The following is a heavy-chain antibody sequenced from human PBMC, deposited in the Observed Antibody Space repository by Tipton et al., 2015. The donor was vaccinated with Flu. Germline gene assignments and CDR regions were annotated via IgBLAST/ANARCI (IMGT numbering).Heavy chain of an antibody. CDR3: ARVGPGGVYDY. J-gene: IGHJ4*02. V-gene: IGHV3-64*02. Sequence: SLRLSCAASGFTFRDYSMHWVRQAPGKGLEYVSAISGDGGGKYYVDSVKDRFTISRDNSKNTLYLQMGSLRPGDMAVYYCARVGPGGVYDYWGQGALVTVSS. CDR2: ISGDGGGK. D-gene: IGHD2-8*01. CDR1: GFTFRDYS.